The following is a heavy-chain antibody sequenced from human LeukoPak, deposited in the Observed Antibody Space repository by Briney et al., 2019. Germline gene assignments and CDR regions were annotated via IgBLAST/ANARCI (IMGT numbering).Heavy chain of an antibody. CDR3: ARDRNDFWSGYYKNHFDY. CDR1: GYSISSGYY. D-gene: IGHD3-3*01. CDR2: IYHSGST. Sequence: KPSETLSLTCTVSGYSISSGYYWGWIRQPPGKGLEWIGSIYHSGSTYYNPSLKSRVTISVDTSKNQFSLKLSSVTAADTAVYYCARDRNDFWSGYYKNHFDYWGQGTLVTVSS. J-gene: IGHJ4*02. V-gene: IGHV4-38-2*02.